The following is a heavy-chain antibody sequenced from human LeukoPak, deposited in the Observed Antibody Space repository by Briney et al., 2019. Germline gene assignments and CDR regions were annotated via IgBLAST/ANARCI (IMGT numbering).Heavy chain of an antibody. Sequence: SETLSLTCTVSPDSTTSNFWSWVRHPPGKGLEWIAEIHRSGSTNYNPSLQSRVTISIDRSKNQIALELSFVTAADTAVYYCAREIVGGFNPGAYWGQGTLVTVSS. CDR2: IHRSGST. V-gene: IGHV4-4*02. J-gene: IGHJ4*02. CDR1: PDSTTSNF. D-gene: IGHD1-14*01. CDR3: AREIVGGFNPGAY.